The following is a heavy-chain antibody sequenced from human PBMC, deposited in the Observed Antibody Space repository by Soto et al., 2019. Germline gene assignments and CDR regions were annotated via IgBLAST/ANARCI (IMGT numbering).Heavy chain of an antibody. CDR3: AKDQGIVATTRPGYYYCGMGV. D-gene: IGHD5-12*01. V-gene: IGHV3-30*18. Sequence: LRLSCAASGFTFSSYGMHWVRQAPGKRLARMAVLSYDASNKFYADSVKGRFSISRDNSKNTLFLQMNSLRTVDMAVYYCAKDQGIVATTRPGYYYCGMGVWGQGTTLTVSS. CDR2: LSYDASNK. CDR1: GFTFSSYG. J-gene: IGHJ6*02.